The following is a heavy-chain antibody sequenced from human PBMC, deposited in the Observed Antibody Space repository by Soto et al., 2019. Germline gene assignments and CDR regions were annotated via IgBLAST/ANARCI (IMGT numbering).Heavy chain of an antibody. CDR3: GRDNSKDYGDYASAAFDI. J-gene: IGHJ3*02. CDR1: VGSISSGDYY. Sequence: PSETLSLTCAVSVGSISSGDYYWGWIRHPPGKGLEWIGYIYYSGSTYYNPSLKSRVTISVDTSKNQFSLKLSSVTATDTAVYYCGRDNSKDYGDYASAAFDIWGQGTMVTVSS. V-gene: IGHV4-30-4*01. D-gene: IGHD4-17*01. CDR2: IYYSGST.